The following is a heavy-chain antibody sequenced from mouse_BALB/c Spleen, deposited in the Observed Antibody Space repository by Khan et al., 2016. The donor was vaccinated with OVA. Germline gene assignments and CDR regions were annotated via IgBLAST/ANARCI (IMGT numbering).Heavy chain of an antibody. D-gene: IGHD3-2*01. J-gene: IGHJ4*01. CDR3: ARRDTGGAMDF. V-gene: IGHV1-9*01. Sequence: QVQLQQSGAELMKPGASVKISCKATGYTVSSYWIEWIKQRPGHGLEWIGEILPGSGSSKYNEKFKGKATFTEDTSSNTAYMQLSSLTSEDSAVYDCARRDTGGAMDFWGQGTSVTVSS. CDR1: GYTVSSYW. CDR2: ILPGSGSS.